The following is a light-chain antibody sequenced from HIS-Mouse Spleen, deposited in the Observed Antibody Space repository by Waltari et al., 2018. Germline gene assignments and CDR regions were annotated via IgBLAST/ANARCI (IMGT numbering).Light chain of an antibody. Sequence: QSVLTQPPSASGTPGQRVTIPCSGSSSNIGSNYVYWYQQLPGTAPKLLIYRNNQRPSGVPDRFSGSKSGTSASLPISGLRSEDEADYYCAAWDDSLSGVFGGGTKLTVL. V-gene: IGLV1-47*01. CDR3: AAWDDSLSGV. CDR2: RNN. J-gene: IGLJ2*01. CDR1: SSNIGSNY.